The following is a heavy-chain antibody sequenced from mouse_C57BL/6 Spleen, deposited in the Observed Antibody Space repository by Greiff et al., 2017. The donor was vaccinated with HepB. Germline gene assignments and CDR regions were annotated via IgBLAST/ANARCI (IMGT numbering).Heavy chain of an antibody. D-gene: IGHD1-1*01. CDR1: GYSFTSYY. Sequence: QVQLKESGPELVKPGASVKISCKASGYSFTSYYIHWVKQRPGQGLEWIGWIYPGSGNTKYNEKFKGKATLTADTSSSTAYMQLSSLTSEDSAVYYCARAGSSYVGYAMDYWGQGTSVTVSS. CDR3: ARAGSSYVGYAMDY. CDR2: IYPGSGNT. J-gene: IGHJ4*01. V-gene: IGHV1-66*01.